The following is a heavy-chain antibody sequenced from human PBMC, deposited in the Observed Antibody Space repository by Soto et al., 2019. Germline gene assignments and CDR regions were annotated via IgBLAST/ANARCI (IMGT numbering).Heavy chain of an antibody. V-gene: IGHV3-23*01. J-gene: IGHJ3*02. CDR3: AKVARAESPGIAVAFDI. D-gene: IGHD6-19*01. Sequence: PGGSLRLSCAASGFTFSSYAMSWFRQAPGKGLEWVSAISGSGGSTYYADSVKGRFTISRDNSKNTLYLQMNSLRAEDTAVYYCAKVARAESPGIAVAFDIWGQGTMVTVSS. CDR2: ISGSGGST. CDR1: GFTFSSYA.